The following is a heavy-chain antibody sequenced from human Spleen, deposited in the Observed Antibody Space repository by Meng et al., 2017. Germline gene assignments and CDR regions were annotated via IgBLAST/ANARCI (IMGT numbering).Heavy chain of an antibody. J-gene: IGHJ4*02. CDR2: IYYSGSI. V-gene: IGHV4-28*05. D-gene: IGHD4-17*01. Sequence: VPLQGSGPGLGTPSAPLSLTCPVSVYSFGSGTWWGWIRQPPGKGLEWIGYIYYSGSISYNPSLKSRVTMSVDTSKNQFSLKLSSVTAVDTAVYYCARRTTHEEYGDYFDYWGQGTLVTVSS. CDR3: ARRTTHEEYGDYFDY. CDR1: VYSFGSGTW.